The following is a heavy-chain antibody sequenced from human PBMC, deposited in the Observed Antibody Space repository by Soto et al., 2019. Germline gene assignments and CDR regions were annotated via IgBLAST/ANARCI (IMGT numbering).Heavy chain of an antibody. CDR2: IIPIFGTA. CDR1: GGTFSSYA. J-gene: IGHJ6*02. CDR3: ARPHFDWYDWYGMDV. Sequence: GASVKVSCKASGGTFSSYAISWVRQAPGQGLEWMGGIIPIFGTANYAQKFQGRVTITADESTSTAYMELSSLRSEDTAVYYCARPHFDWYDWYGMDVWGQGTTVTVSS. D-gene: IGHD3-9*01. V-gene: IGHV1-69*13.